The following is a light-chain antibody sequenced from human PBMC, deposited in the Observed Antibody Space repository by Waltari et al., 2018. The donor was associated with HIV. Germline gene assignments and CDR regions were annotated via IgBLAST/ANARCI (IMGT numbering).Light chain of an antibody. V-gene: IGLV1-47*01. J-gene: IGLJ2*01. CDR2: RNN. CDR1: SSNIGSKY. CDR3: AACDDSLL. Sequence: QSVLTQPPSASGTPGQRVTISCSGSSSNIGSKYVYWYRPTPGTSPTLFNYRNNQRPSGVPDRFSGSKSGTSAPLVVSGVRSDDEADYYCAACDDSLLFGCGTKLTVL.